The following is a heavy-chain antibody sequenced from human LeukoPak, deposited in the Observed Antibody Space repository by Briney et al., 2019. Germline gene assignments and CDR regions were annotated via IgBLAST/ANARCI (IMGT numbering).Heavy chain of an antibody. J-gene: IGHJ3*02. CDR3: ARVDATMIRDFDI. V-gene: IGHV4-38-2*02. CDR2: INHSGST. CDR1: GFSISIGYY. Sequence: PSETLSLTCTVSGFSISIGYYWDWIRQPPGKGLEWIGSINHSGSTYYNPSLKSRFTMSADTSKNQFSLILSSVTAADTAVYYCARVDATMIRDFDIWGQGTMVTVSS. D-gene: IGHD3-10*01.